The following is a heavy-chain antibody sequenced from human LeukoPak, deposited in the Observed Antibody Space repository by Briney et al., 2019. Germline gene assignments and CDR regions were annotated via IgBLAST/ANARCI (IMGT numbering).Heavy chain of an antibody. Sequence: GGSLRLSCAASEFTFSSYAMSWVRQAPGKGLEWVSAISGSGGSTYYADSVKGRFTISRDNSKNTLYLQMNSLRAEDTAVYYCAKGGQGVVPAAIAYWGQGTLVTVSS. D-gene: IGHD2-2*01. V-gene: IGHV3-23*01. CDR2: ISGSGGST. J-gene: IGHJ4*02. CDR1: EFTFSSYA. CDR3: AKGGQGVVPAAIAY.